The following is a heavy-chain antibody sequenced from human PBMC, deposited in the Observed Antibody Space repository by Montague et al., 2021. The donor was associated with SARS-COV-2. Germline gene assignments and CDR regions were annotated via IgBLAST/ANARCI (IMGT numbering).Heavy chain of an antibody. CDR1: GDSVSRNSVA. D-gene: IGHD2-21*02. CDR3: ARHGPFVVVTAIHDTFDI. V-gene: IGHV6-1*01. CDR2: TYYRSKWYN. Sequence: CAISGDSVSRNSVAWNWIRQSPSRGLEWLGKTYYRSKWYNDYAVSVKSRITINPDTSKNQFSLKLSSVTAADTAVYYCARHGPFVVVTAIHDTFDIWGQGTMVTVSS. J-gene: IGHJ3*02.